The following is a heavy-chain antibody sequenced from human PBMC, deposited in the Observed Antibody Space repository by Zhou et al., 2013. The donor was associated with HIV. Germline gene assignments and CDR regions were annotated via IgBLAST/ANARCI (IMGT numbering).Heavy chain of an antibody. D-gene: IGHD5-12*01. Sequence: QVQLLQSGAEVKPPGASVKVSCKASGHTFANGGFNWVRQAPGQGLEWVGWTSSSNGKSDLAKKFQDRVTMTRDTSISTAYMELRRLRSDDTAVYYCARGMATTNAFDIWGQGTMVTVSS. CDR1: GHTFANGG. J-gene: IGHJ3*02. CDR2: TSSSNGKS. CDR3: ARGMATTNAFDI. V-gene: IGHV1-18*04.